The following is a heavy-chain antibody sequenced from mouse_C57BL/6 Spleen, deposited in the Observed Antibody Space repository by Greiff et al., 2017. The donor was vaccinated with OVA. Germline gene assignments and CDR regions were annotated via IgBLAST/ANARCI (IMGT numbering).Heavy chain of an antibody. D-gene: IGHD1-1*01. CDR2: ISSGSSTI. CDR3: ARAVVASYYFDY. V-gene: IGHV5-17*01. CDR1: GFTFSDYG. J-gene: IGHJ2*01. Sequence: EVKLVESGGGLVKPGGSLKLSCAASGFTFSDYGMHWVRQAPEKGLEWVAYISSGSSTIYYADTVKGRITISRDNAKNTLFLQMTSLRSEDTAMYYCARAVVASYYFDYWGQGTTLTVSS.